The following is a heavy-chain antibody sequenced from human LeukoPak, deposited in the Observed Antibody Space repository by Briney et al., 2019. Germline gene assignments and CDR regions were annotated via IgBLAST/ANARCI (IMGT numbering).Heavy chain of an antibody. CDR2: MNPNSGNT. Sequence: GASVKVPCKATGFTFTSYDFNWVRQATGQGLEWMGWMNPNSGNTGYAQKFQGRVTMTRNTSISTAYMELSSLRSEDTAVYYCARGDIVVVVAAPGGLDYWGQGTLVTVSS. J-gene: IGHJ4*02. D-gene: IGHD2-15*01. CDR1: GFTFTSYD. CDR3: ARGDIVVVVAAPGGLDY. V-gene: IGHV1-8*01.